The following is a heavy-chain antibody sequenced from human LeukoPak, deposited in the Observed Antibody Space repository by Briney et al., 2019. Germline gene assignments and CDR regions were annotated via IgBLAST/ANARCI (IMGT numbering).Heavy chain of an antibody. V-gene: IGHV3-20*01. CDR3: ARVTYYYGSGSPNGMDV. D-gene: IGHD3-10*01. Sequence: PGGSLRLLCAASGFTLDDYGMSWVRQARGKGREWGSGINWNGGSTGYADSGRGRFTISRDNAKNSLYPQMNSLRAEDTALYHCARVTYYYGSGSPNGMDVWGQGTTVTVSS. J-gene: IGHJ6*02. CDR2: INWNGGST. CDR1: GFTLDDYG.